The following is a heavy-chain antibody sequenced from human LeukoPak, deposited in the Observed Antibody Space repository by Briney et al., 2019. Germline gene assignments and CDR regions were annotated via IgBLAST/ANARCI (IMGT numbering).Heavy chain of an antibody. J-gene: IGHJ4*02. D-gene: IGHD6-13*01. CDR2: ISGSGGST. CDR3: AREGYSSSWYTVGY. Sequence: QTGGSLRLSCAASGFTFSSYAMSWVRQAPGKGLEWVSAISGSGGSTYYADSVKGRFTISRDNAKNSLYLQMNSLRAEDTAVYYCAREGYSSSWYTVGYWGQGTLVTVSS. CDR1: GFTFSSYA. V-gene: IGHV3-23*01.